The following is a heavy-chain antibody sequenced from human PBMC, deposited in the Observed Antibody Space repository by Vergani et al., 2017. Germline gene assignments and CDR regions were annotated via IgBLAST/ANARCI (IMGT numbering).Heavy chain of an antibody. CDR3: ARHTTDTDS. V-gene: IGHV5-51*01. J-gene: IGHJ4*02. CDR2: IYPADSDT. D-gene: IGHD1-1*01. Sequence: EVELVQSGPEMRKPGESLKISCKGSEYSFGNYWIGWVRQMPGKGLEWMGIIYPADSDTRYSPSFQGQVTISADKSTSTAFLQWDSLKASDTALYYCARHTTDTDSWGQGTLVTVSS. CDR1: EYSFGNYW.